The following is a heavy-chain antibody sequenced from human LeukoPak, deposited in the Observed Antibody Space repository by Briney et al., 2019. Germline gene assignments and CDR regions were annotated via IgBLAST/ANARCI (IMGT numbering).Heavy chain of an antibody. Sequence: SETLSLTCTVSGSYISSSSYSWGWIRQPPGKGLEWIGNIYYTGTTYSNPSLKSRVTISVDTSKNQFSLKLSSVTAADTAVYYCARLDPRGPDDYWGQGTLVTVSS. J-gene: IGHJ4*02. D-gene: IGHD2-2*03. CDR1: GSYISSSSYS. CDR2: IYYTGTT. V-gene: IGHV4-39*01. CDR3: ARLDPRGPDDY.